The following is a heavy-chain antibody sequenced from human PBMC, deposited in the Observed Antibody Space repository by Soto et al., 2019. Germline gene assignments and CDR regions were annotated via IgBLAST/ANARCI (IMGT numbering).Heavy chain of an antibody. D-gene: IGHD1-1*01. V-gene: IGHV3-74*01. CDR3: ARWSWKMEYYNYYMDV. J-gene: IGHJ6*03. Sequence: EVQLVESGGGLVQPGGSLRLSCAASGFTFSSYWMHWVRQVPGKGLVWVSRINSDVSSTSYADSVKGRFTISRDNAKNTLYLQMNSLRAEDTAVYYCARWSWKMEYYNYYMDVWGKGTTVTVSS. CDR2: INSDVSST. CDR1: GFTFSSYW.